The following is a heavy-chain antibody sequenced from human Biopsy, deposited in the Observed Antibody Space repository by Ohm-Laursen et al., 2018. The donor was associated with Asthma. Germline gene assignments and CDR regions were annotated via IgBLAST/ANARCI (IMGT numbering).Heavy chain of an antibody. D-gene: IGHD6-6*01. V-gene: IGHV3-33*08. Sequence: SLRLSCAASGFTFSTYGMHWVRQAPGKGLEWVSFVWYDGRKKTYADSVKGRFTISRDNSKNTLYLQMNSLRAEDTAVYYCARKIAARGGMGVWGQGTTVTVSS. CDR1: GFTFSTYG. J-gene: IGHJ6*02. CDR2: VWYDGRKK. CDR3: ARKIAARGGMGV.